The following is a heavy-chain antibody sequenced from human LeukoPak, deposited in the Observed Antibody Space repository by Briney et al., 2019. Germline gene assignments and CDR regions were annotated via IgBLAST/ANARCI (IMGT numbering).Heavy chain of an antibody. CDR2: INTDGSST. Sequence: GGSLRLSCAASGFTFSSYWMHWVRQAPGKGLVWVSRINTDGSSTSYADSVKGRFTISRDNAKNTLYLQMNSLRAEDTAVYYCARETTRYSGYDFDYWGQGTLVTVSS. CDR1: GFTFSSYW. CDR3: ARETTRYSGYDFDY. D-gene: IGHD5-12*01. J-gene: IGHJ4*02. V-gene: IGHV3-74*01.